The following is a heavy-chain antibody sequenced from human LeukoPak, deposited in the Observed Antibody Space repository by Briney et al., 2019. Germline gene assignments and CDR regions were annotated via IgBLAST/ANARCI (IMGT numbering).Heavy chain of an antibody. CDR2: ISSSSSYI. J-gene: IGHJ4*02. V-gene: IGHV3-21*01. D-gene: IGHD1-26*01. CDR3: ARDGWELLPDY. Sequence: GGSLRLSCVASGFSFTNAWMNWVRQAPGKGLEWVSSISSSSSYIHYADSVKGRFTISRDNAKNSLYLQMNSLRAEDTAVYYCARDGWELLPDYWGQGTLVTVSS. CDR1: GFSFTNAW.